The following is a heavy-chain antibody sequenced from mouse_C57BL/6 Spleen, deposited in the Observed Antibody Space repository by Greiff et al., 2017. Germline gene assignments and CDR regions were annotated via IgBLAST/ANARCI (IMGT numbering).Heavy chain of an antibody. CDR3: ARREYSNYGYFDY. CDR2: ISSGSSTI. V-gene: IGHV5-17*01. J-gene: IGHJ2*01. Sequence: EVQRVESGGGLVKPGGSLKLSCAASGFTFSDYGMHWVRQAPEKGLEWVAYISSGSSTIYYADTVKGRFTISRDNAKNTLFLQMTSLRSEDTAMYYCARREYSNYGYFDYWGQGTTLTVSS. D-gene: IGHD2-5*01. CDR1: GFTFSDYG.